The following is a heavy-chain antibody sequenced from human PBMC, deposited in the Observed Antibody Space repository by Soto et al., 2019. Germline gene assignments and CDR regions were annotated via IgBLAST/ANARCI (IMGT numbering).Heavy chain of an antibody. Sequence: QVQLVQSGAEVKKPGASVKVSCKASGYTFTSYGISWVRQAPGQGLEWMGWISAYNGNTNYAQKRQGRVTMTTDTSRGTADMEPRSLGSEDTAGYSGAREKRGGSYAFDYWGQGTLVAVSS. D-gene: IGHD3-16*01. CDR2: ISAYNGNT. J-gene: IGHJ4*02. CDR1: GYTFTSYG. V-gene: IGHV1-18*01. CDR3: AREKRGGSYAFDY.